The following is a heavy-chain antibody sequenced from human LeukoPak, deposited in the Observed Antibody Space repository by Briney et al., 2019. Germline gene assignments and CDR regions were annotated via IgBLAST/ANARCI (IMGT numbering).Heavy chain of an antibody. CDR3: ARAFDY. CDR1: GFTFSGYD. Sequence: GRSLRLSCAASGFTFSGYDMHWVRQAPGKGLEWVAVIWYDGSNKYYADSVKGRFTISRDNAKNSLYLQMNSLRDEDTAVYYCARAFDYWGQGTLVAVSS. J-gene: IGHJ4*02. V-gene: IGHV3-33*01. CDR2: IWYDGSNK.